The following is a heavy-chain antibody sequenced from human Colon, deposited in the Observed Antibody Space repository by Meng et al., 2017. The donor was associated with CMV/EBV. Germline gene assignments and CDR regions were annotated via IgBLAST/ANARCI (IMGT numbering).Heavy chain of an antibody. V-gene: IGHV3-7*01. Sequence: GGSLRLSCAASGFTFSSYWMSWVRQAPGKGLEWVANMKQDGSEKYYVDSVKGRFTISRDNAKNPLYLQMNSLRAEDTAVYYCARLLIYDFWGGFDYWGQGTLVTVSS. J-gene: IGHJ4*02. CDR2: MKQDGSEK. D-gene: IGHD3-3*01. CDR3: ARLLIYDFWGGFDY. CDR1: GFTFSSYW.